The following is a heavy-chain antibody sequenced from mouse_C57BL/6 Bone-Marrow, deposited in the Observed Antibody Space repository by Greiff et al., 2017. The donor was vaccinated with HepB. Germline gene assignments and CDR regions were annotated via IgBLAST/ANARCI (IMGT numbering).Heavy chain of an antibody. CDR1: GYTFTSYW. Sequence: VQLQQPGTELVKPGASVKLSCKASGYTFTSYWMHWVKQRPGQGLEWIGNINPSNGGTNYNEKFKSKATLTVDKSSSTAYMQLSSLTSEASAVYYWARRGGGYWAWFAYWGQGTLVTVSA. D-gene: IGHD2-3*01. CDR3: ARRGGGYWAWFAY. V-gene: IGHV1-53*01. J-gene: IGHJ3*01. CDR2: INPSNGGT.